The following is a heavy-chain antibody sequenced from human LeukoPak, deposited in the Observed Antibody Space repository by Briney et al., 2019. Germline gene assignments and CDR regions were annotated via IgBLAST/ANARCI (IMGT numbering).Heavy chain of an antibody. CDR3: ARYSYGYGMDV. J-gene: IGHJ6*02. CDR1: GSTFSNYA. Sequence: GGSLRLSCAASGSTFSNYALRWVRQAPGRGLEWVSAISGSGGSTYYADSVRGRFTISRDNSKNTLHLQMNGLRAEDTALYYCARYSYGYGMDVWGQGTSVTVSS. CDR2: ISGSGGST. V-gene: IGHV3-23*01. D-gene: IGHD5-18*01.